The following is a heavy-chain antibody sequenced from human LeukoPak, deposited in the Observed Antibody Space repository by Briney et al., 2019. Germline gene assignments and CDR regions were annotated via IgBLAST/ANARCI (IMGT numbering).Heavy chain of an antibody. CDR3: ARDGVEGVVAVAAVYWCFDL. V-gene: IGHV3-30-3*01. CDR2: RSYDGSNK. J-gene: IGHJ2*01. Sequence: GGSLRLSCAASGFTFSSSCAMHWVRQAPGKGLEWVAVRSYDGSNKYYADSVKGRFTISRDNSKNTLYLQMNSLRGEDTAVYYCARDGVEGVVAVAAVYWCFDLWGRGALVTVSS. D-gene: IGHD6-19*01. CDR1: GFTFSSSCA.